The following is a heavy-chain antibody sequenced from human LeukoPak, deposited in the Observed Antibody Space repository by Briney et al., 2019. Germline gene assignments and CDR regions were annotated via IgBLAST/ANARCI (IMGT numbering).Heavy chain of an antibody. CDR3: ARDQGLSSYYYYMDV. Sequence: GGSLRLSCAASGFTFDDYGMSWVRQAPGKGLEWVSGINWNGGSTGYADSVKGRFTISRDNAKNSLYLQMNGLRAEDTALYYCARDQGLSSYYYYMDVWGKGTTVTLSS. CDR1: GFTFDDYG. D-gene: IGHD3/OR15-3a*01. CDR2: INWNGGST. J-gene: IGHJ6*03. V-gene: IGHV3-20*04.